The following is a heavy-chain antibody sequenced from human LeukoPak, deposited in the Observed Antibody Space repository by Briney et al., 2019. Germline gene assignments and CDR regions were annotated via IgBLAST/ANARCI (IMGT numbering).Heavy chain of an antibody. D-gene: IGHD1-26*01. CDR2: ISGSGGST. V-gene: IGHV3-23*01. J-gene: IGHJ3*02. Sequence: PGGSLRLSCAASGFTFSSYAMSWVRQAPGKGLEWVSAISGSGGSTYYADSVKGRFTISRDDSKNSLYLQMNSLKTEDTAVYYCASPVGATTVRAFDIWGQGTMVTVSS. CDR1: GFTFSSYA. CDR3: ASPVGATTVRAFDI.